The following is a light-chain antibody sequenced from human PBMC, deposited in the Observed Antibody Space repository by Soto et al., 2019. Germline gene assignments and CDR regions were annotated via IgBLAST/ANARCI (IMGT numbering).Light chain of an antibody. V-gene: IGKV3-20*01. CDR3: QKYGSSPRAT. J-gene: IGKJ5*01. CDR2: GAS. CDR1: QSVSSSY. Sequence: EFVLTQSPGTLSLSPGERATLSCRASQSVSSSYLAWYQQKPGQAPRLLIYGASSRATGIPDRFSGSGSGTDFTLTISRLEPEDFAVYYCQKYGSSPRATFGQGTRLEIK.